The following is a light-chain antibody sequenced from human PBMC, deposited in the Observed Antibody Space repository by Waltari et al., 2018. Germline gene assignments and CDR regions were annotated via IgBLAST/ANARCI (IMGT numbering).Light chain of an antibody. V-gene: IGKV1-8*01. J-gene: IGKJ1*01. Sequence: AIRMTQSPSSLSASTGDRVTITCRASHGVSSYLAWYQQKPGKAPNLLIYAASTLQSGVPSRFSGSGSGTDFSLIISCLQSEDFATYYCQQYYSYPWTFGQGTKVEI. CDR3: QQYYSYPWT. CDR1: HGVSSY. CDR2: AAS.